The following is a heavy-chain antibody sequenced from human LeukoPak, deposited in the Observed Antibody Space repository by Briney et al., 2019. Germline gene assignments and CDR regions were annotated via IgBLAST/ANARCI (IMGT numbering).Heavy chain of an antibody. Sequence: GGSLRLSCAASGFTFSSYAMGWVRQAPGKGLEWVSAISGSGGSTYYADSVKGRFTISRDNSKNTLYLQMNSLRAEDTAVYYCAKVPLYDFWSGIYFDYWGQGTLVTVSS. D-gene: IGHD3-3*01. CDR3: AKVPLYDFWSGIYFDY. J-gene: IGHJ4*02. CDR1: GFTFSSYA. CDR2: ISGSGGST. V-gene: IGHV3-23*01.